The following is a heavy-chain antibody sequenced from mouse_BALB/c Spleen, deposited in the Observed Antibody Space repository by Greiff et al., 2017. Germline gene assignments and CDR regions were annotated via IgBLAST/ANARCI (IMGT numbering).Heavy chain of an antibody. Sequence: EVKLVESGPGLVKPSQTVSLTCTVTGISITTGNYRWSWIRQFPGNKLEWIGYIYYSGTITYNPSLTSRTTITRDTSKNQFFLEMNSLTAEDTATYYCASLLLRYYFDYWGQGTTLTVSS. D-gene: IGHD1-1*01. CDR1: GISITTGNYR. J-gene: IGHJ2*01. V-gene: IGHV3-5*02. CDR2: IYYSGTI. CDR3: ASLLLRYYFDY.